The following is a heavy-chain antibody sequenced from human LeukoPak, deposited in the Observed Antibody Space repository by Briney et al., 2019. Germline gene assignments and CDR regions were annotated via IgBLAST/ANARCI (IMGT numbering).Heavy chain of an antibody. CDR1: GFTFSSYA. J-gene: IGHJ6*03. CDR2: ISYDGSNK. V-gene: IGHV3-30-3*01. CDR3: ARDYLKEGHYYYYYYMDV. D-gene: IGHD3-10*01. Sequence: PGRSLRLSCAASGFTFSSYAMHWVRQAPGKGLEWVAVISYDGSNKYYADSVKGRFTISRDNAKNSLYLQMNSLRAEDTAVYYCARDYLKEGHYYYYYYMDVWGKGTTVTVSS.